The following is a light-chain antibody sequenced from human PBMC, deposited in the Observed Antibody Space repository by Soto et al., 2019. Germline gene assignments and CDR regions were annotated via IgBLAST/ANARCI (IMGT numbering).Light chain of an antibody. Sequence: IVLTQSPGTLSLSPGERATLSCRASQSVSSSYLAWYQQKPGQAPRLLIYGASSRATSIPDRFSGSGSGTDFTLTISRLEPEDLAVYYCQQAWTFGQGTKVEIK. J-gene: IGKJ1*01. CDR3: QQAWT. V-gene: IGKV3-20*01. CDR1: QSVSSSY. CDR2: GAS.